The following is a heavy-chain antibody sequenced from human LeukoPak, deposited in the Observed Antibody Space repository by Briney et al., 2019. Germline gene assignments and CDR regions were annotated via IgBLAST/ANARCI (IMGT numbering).Heavy chain of an antibody. CDR2: INHSGST. CDR1: GGSFSGYY. V-gene: IGHV4-34*01. CDR3: ARLPNYYGSGLGRAFDI. Sequence: SSETLSLTCAVYGGSFSGYYWSWIRQPPGKGLEWIGEINHSGSTNYNPSLKSRVTISVDTSKNQFSLKLSSVTAADTAVYYCARLPNYYGSGLGRAFDIWGQGTMVTVSS. J-gene: IGHJ3*02. D-gene: IGHD3-10*01.